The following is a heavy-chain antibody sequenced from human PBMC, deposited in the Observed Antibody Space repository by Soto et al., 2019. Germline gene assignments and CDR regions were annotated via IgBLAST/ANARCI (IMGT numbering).Heavy chain of an antibody. CDR3: ASPSIVGAPPGGSGSDY. J-gene: IGHJ4*02. Sequence: QLQLQESGPGLVKPSETLSLTCTVSGGSISSSSYYWGWIRQPPGKGLEWIGSIYYSGSTYYNPSLKSRVTISVDTSKNQFSLKLSSVTAADTAVYYCASPSIVGAPPGGSGSDYWGQGTLVTVSS. V-gene: IGHV4-39*01. D-gene: IGHD1-26*01. CDR2: IYYSGST. CDR1: GGSISSSSYY.